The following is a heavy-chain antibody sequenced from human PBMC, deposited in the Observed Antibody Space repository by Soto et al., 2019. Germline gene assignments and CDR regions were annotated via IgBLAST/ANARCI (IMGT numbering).Heavy chain of an antibody. J-gene: IGHJ6*02. V-gene: IGHV1-18*01. CDR1: GYTFTSYG. Sequence: APVKVSCKASGYTFTSYGISWVRQAPGQGLEWMGCISAYNGNTNYAQKLHGRVTMTTDTSTSTAYMELRSLRSDDTAMYYCARERYYDFWSGYYTDYYYGMEVQGQRTRGSVSS. CDR3: ARERYYDFWSGYYTDYYYGMEV. D-gene: IGHD3-3*01. CDR2: ISAYNGNT.